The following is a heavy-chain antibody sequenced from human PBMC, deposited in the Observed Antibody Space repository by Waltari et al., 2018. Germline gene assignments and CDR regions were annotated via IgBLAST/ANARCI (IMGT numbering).Heavy chain of an antibody. CDR1: GRTFSSYA. Sequence: QVQLVQSGADVKKPGSTVTVSCKASGRTFSSYAISWVRQGPGQGLEWMGGISPIFGTANYAKKFQGRVTITTDESTSTEYMELSSLRSEDTAVDYCARRVQSDGGYFDLWGRGTLVTVSS. D-gene: IGHD1-1*01. V-gene: IGHV1-69*05. CDR2: ISPIFGTA. CDR3: ARRVQSDGGYFDL. J-gene: IGHJ2*01.